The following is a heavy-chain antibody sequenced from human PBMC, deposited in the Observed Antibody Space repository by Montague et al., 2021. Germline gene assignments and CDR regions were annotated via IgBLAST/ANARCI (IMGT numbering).Heavy chain of an antibody. J-gene: IGHJ6*02. D-gene: IGHD3-16*02. CDR2: IYNSCST. Sequence: SETLSLTCTVSGGSISSNCYYWGWLRPPPGKGVEWIGSIYNSCSTYHYPPLKSRVTIYVDTSRNQFSLKLSSVTAADTAVYYCARHVIGNYGMDVWGQGTTVTVSS. CDR3: ARHVIGNYGMDV. CDR1: GGSISSNCYY. V-gene: IGHV4-39*01.